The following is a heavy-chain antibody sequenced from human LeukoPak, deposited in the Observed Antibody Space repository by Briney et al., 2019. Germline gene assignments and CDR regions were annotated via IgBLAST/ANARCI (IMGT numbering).Heavy chain of an antibody. CDR1: GGSISSGSYY. CDR3: ARDYDLNYYDSSGYYAI. CDR2: IYTSGST. D-gene: IGHD3-22*01. V-gene: IGHV4-61*02. J-gene: IGHJ4*02. Sequence: KASETLSLACTVSGGSISSGSYYWSWIRQPAGKGLEWIGRIYTSGSTNYNPSLKSRVTISVDTSKNQFSLKLSSVTAADTAVYYCARDYDLNYYDSSGYYAIWGQGTLVTVSS.